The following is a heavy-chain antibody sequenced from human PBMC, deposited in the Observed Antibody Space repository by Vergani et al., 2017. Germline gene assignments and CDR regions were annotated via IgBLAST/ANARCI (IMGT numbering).Heavy chain of an antibody. J-gene: IGHJ6*03. CDR3: ARVGGDYTLYYYYYYMDV. CDR1: NDSVSNTFYY. Sequence: QVQLEESGPGLVKPSETLSLTCTVSNDSVSNTFYYWGWIRQTPGKGLEWIGSIYYSGSTYYNPSLESRVTMSVDTSKSQFSLKLSSVTAADTAVYYCARVGGDYTLYYYYYYMDVWGKGTTVTVSS. V-gene: IGHV4-39*07. CDR2: IYYSGST. D-gene: IGHD4-17*01.